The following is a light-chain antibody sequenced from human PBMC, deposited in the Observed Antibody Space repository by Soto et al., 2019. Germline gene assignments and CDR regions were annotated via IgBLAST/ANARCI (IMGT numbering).Light chain of an antibody. CDR2: AAF. CDR1: QSISDS. CDR3: QQSFSIPLT. Sequence: DIQMTQSPSSLSAFVGDRVTIACRASQSISDSLNWYQQRSGEAPKLLIYAAFNLQTGVPSRFSGSGSGTAFTLTISSLQPEDSASYFCQQSFSIPLTFAQGTRLEI. J-gene: IGKJ5*01. V-gene: IGKV1-39*01.